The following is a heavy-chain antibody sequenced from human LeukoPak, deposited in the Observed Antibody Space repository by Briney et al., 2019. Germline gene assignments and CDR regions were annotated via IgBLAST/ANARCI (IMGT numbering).Heavy chain of an antibody. V-gene: IGHV4-34*01. CDR3: ARGKRYCSSTSCYVSPGVTAYYFHY. CDR1: GGFFSGYY. J-gene: IGHJ4*02. Sequence: SETLSLTCAVYGGFFSGYYWSWIRQPPWKGREGVGESNHGGSTNYNPSLKSRVTISVDTSKNQFSLNLSSVTAADTAVYYCARGKRYCSSTSCYVSPGVTAYYFHYWGQGTLVTLSS. CDR2: SNHGGST. D-gene: IGHD2-2*01.